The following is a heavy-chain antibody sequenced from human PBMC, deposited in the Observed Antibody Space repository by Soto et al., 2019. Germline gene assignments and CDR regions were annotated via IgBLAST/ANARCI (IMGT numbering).Heavy chain of an antibody. J-gene: IGHJ4*02. Sequence: QVQLVQSGAEVKKPGASVKVSCKASGYTFTGYYMHWVRQAPRQGLEWMGWINPNSGGTNYAQKFQGWVTMNRDTSISTAYMEMSRLRSDDTAVYYCARGSSPLIVGATGVLMYWGQGTLVNVSS. CDR2: INPNSGGT. CDR3: ARGSSPLIVGATGVLMY. CDR1: GYTFTGYY. V-gene: IGHV1-2*04. D-gene: IGHD1-26*01.